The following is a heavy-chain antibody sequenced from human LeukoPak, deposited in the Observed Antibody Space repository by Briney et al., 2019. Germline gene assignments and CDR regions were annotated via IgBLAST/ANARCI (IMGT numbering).Heavy chain of an antibody. D-gene: IGHD7-27*01. J-gene: IGHJ4*02. CDR1: GYSFTNYW. CDR3: ARQTAMGRSGDY. Sequence: GESLKISCKASGYSFTNYWIGWVRQMPEKGLEWMGIIDPSDSETRYTPSFQGQVTISVDKSLTTAYLQWNSLKASDTAMYYCARQTAMGRSGDYWGQGTLVTVSS. CDR2: IDPSDSET. V-gene: IGHV5-51*01.